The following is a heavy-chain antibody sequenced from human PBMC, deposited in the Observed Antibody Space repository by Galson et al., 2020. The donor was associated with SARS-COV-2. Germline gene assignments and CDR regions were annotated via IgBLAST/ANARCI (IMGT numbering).Heavy chain of an antibody. CDR1: GFIFSDYA. CDR3: APPPIITAD. Sequence: GGSLRLSCATSGFIFSDYAMSWVRQAPGKGLEWVSGIGASGNTKYYADSVVGRFTISRDNSKKTVYLQMNSLRAEDTALYYCAPPPIITADWGQGTLVTVSS. CDR2: IGASGNTK. V-gene: IGHV3-23*01. J-gene: IGHJ4*02.